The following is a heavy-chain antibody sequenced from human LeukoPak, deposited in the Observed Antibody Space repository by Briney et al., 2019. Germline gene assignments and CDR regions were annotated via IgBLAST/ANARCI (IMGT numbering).Heavy chain of an antibody. J-gene: IGHJ4*02. Sequence: GGSQRLSCAASGLTFSSYAMSWVRQAPGKGLEWVSAISGSGGSTYYADSVKGRFTISRDNSKNTLYLQMNSLRAEDTAVYYWAKDSDYDSSVYYDYGGQGPLVTVPS. CDR2: ISGSGGST. V-gene: IGHV3-23*01. CDR1: GLTFSSYA. CDR3: AKDSDYDSSVYYDY. D-gene: IGHD3-22*01.